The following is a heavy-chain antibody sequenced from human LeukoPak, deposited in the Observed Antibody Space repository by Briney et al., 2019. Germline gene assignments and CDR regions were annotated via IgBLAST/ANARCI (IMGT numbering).Heavy chain of an antibody. CDR2: ISSDGSNT. CDR3: ARDVDGYNDY. V-gene: IGHV3-74*01. CDR1: GFTFSSYW. J-gene: IGHJ4*02. D-gene: IGHD5-24*01. Sequence: GGSLRLSCAASGFTFSSYWMHWVRQAPGKGLVWVSRISSDGSNTIYVDSVKGRFTISRDNAKNTLHLQMNSLRAEDTAVYYCARDVDGYNDYWGQGTLVTVSS.